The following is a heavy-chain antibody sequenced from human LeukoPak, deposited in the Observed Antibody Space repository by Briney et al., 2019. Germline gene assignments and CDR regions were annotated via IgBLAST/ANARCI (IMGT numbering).Heavy chain of an antibody. CDR3: ARGRPHGNDY. V-gene: IGHV3-23*01. Sequence: GGSLRLSCAASGFTFSNYAMSWVRQAPGKGLEWVSTVSDSGDNTYYADSVKGRFTISRDNSKNTLYLQMNSLRVEDTAVYYCARGRPHGNDYWGQGTLVTVSS. D-gene: IGHD4-23*01. CDR1: GFTFSNYA. J-gene: IGHJ4*02. CDR2: VSDSGDNT.